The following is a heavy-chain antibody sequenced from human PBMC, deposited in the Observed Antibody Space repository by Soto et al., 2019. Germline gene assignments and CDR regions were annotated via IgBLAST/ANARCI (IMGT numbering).Heavy chain of an antibody. Sequence: QVQLQESGPGLMKPSGTLSLTCAVSGGSISTNWWSWVRQPPGKGLEWIGEIYHSGRTNYNPSLMNRATVSMDKSQNLLSLNLNSMSAADTAVYYCARHIAVSGTRGFDFWGQGTLVTVSS. D-gene: IGHD6-19*01. CDR1: GGSISTNW. CDR3: ARHIAVSGTRGFDF. J-gene: IGHJ4*02. CDR2: IYHSGRT. V-gene: IGHV4-4*02.